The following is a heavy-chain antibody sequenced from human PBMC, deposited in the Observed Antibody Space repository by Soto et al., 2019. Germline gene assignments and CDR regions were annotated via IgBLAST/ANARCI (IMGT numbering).Heavy chain of an antibody. Sequence: EVQLVESGGGLVQPGGSLRLSCAASGFTFSSYWMHWVRQAPGKGLVWVSRIHSDVSSISYADSVKGRFTISRDNAKNTLYLQMNSLRAEDTAVYYCARLFGSQYYYNYGMDVWGQGTTVTVSS. CDR1: GFTFSSYW. J-gene: IGHJ6*02. D-gene: IGHD2-21*01. CDR3: ARLFGSQYYYNYGMDV. CDR2: IHSDVSSI. V-gene: IGHV3-74*01.